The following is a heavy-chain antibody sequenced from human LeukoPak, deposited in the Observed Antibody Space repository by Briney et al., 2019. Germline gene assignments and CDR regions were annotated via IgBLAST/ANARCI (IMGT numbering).Heavy chain of an antibody. J-gene: IGHJ4*02. D-gene: IGHD3-22*01. Sequence: SETLSLTCTVSGGSISSYYWSWIRQPAGKELEWIGRIYTSGSTNYKPSLKSRVTMSVDTSKNQFSLKLSSVTAADTAVYYCARFGYYDSSGYYFDYWGQGTLVTVSS. CDR3: ARFGYYDSSGYYFDY. V-gene: IGHV4-4*07. CDR1: GGSISSYY. CDR2: IYTSGST.